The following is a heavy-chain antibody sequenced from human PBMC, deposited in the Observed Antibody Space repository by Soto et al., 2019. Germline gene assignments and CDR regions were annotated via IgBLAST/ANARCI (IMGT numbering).Heavy chain of an antibody. Sequence: RGESLKISCKGSGYSFPSYWISWVRQLPGKGLEWMGRIDPSDSYTNYSPSFQGHVTISADKSISTAYLQRSSLKASDTAMYYCAEGPHYYDSSGDDAFDIWGQGTMVTVSS. D-gene: IGHD3-22*01. CDR2: IDPSDSYT. J-gene: IGHJ3*02. V-gene: IGHV5-10-1*01. CDR1: GYSFPSYW. CDR3: AEGPHYYDSSGDDAFDI.